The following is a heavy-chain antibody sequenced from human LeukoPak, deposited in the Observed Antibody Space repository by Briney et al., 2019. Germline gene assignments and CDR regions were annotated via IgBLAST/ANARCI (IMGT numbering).Heavy chain of an antibody. CDR1: AGSLSNYY. Sequence: PSETLSLTCSVSAGSLSNYYWTWIRQPAGKGLECIGRIYTSGGTTYNPSLKSRVTMSIDTSKNQFSLRLSSVTAADTAVYYCARVRGYDFGNWFDPWGQGTLVTVSS. CDR3: ARVRGYDFGNWFDP. J-gene: IGHJ5*02. CDR2: IYTSGGT. V-gene: IGHV4-4*07. D-gene: IGHD5-12*01.